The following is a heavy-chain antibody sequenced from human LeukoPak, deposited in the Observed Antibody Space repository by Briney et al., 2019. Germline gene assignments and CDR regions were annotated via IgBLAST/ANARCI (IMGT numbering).Heavy chain of an antibody. CDR1: GFTFSTYW. Sequence: GSLRLSCSASGFTFSTYWMSWVRQAPGKGLEWVANMRRDGNEIYYLDSVRGRFTISRDNAKNSLYLQMNSLRAEDTAVYYCARVPDSYSSSSCWFDPWGQGTLVTVSS. V-gene: IGHV3-7*01. D-gene: IGHD6-13*01. J-gene: IGHJ5*02. CDR2: MRRDGNEI. CDR3: ARVPDSYSSSSCWFDP.